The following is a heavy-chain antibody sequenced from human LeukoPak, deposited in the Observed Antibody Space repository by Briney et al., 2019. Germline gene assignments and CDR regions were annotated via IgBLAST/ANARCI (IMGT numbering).Heavy chain of an antibody. J-gene: IGHJ4*02. D-gene: IGHD1-1*01. V-gene: IGHV3-21*01. CDR2: IRSSGSYV. CDR3: ARDVQIDY. CDR1: GFTFSSYT. Sequence: GSLRLSCAASGFTFSSYTMNWVRQAPGKGLEWVSSIRSSGSYVYYADSVKGRFTISRDNAENSLYLQMNSLRAEDTAVYYCARDVQIDYWGPGTLVTVSS.